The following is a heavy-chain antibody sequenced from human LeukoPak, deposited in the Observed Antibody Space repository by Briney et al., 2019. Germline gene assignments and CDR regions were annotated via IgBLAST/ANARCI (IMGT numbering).Heavy chain of an antibody. CDR3: AKDVYYDILTGYQAGLFDP. Sequence: GGSLRLSCAASGFTFSSYWMHWVRQPPGKGLVWVSRINTDGSGTSYADSVKGRFTISRDNSKNTLYLQMNSLRPEDTAVYYCAKDVYYDILTGYQAGLFDPWGQGTLVTVSS. D-gene: IGHD3-9*01. CDR1: GFTFSSYW. J-gene: IGHJ5*02. CDR2: INTDGSGT. V-gene: IGHV3-74*01.